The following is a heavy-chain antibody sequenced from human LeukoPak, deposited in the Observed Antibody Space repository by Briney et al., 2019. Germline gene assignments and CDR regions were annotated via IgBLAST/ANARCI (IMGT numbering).Heavy chain of an antibody. CDR3: ARDNSVGDVAWWFDP. CDR2: INPSGGST. CDR1: GYTFTSYY. V-gene: IGHV1-46*01. D-gene: IGHD1-26*01. J-gene: IGHJ5*02. Sequence: GASVKVSCKASGYTFTSYYMHWVRQAPGQGLEWVGIINPSGGSTLYAQKFQGRVTMTRDMSTTTDYMELSSLRSEDTAVYYCARDNSVGDVAWWFDPWGQGTLVTVSS.